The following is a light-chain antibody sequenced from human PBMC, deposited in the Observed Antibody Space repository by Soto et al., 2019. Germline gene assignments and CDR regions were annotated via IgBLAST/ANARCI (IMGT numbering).Light chain of an antibody. J-gene: IGKJ1*01. CDR3: QQYNNWPWT. CDR1: QSVSSK. Sequence: EIVMTQSPATLSVSPGERATLSCRASQSVSSKLAWYQQKTGQAPRLLIYGASTRATGIPARLSGSGSGTEFTLTISSLQSEDFAVYYCQQYNNWPWTFGQGTKVDI. CDR2: GAS. V-gene: IGKV3-15*01.